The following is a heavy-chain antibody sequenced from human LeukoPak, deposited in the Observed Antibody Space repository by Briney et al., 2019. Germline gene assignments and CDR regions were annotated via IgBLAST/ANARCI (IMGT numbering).Heavy chain of an antibody. V-gene: IGHV3-30*18. J-gene: IGHJ4*02. CDR1: GFTFRNYV. CDR2: TSSDLNVK. Sequence: PGGSLRLSCAASGFTFRNYVIHWVRQAPGKGLEWVAVTSSDLNVKLYADSVKGRFTISRDNSKNTLYLQMNSLTAEDTAVYYCAKEGRLKPPDYWGQGTLVTVSS. CDR3: AKEGRLKPPDY.